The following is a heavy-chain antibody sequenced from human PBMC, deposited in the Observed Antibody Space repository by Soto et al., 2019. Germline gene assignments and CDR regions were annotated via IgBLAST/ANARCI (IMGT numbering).Heavy chain of an antibody. D-gene: IGHD3-10*01. Sequence: PGESLKISCKGSGYSFTSCWIGWVRQMPGKGLEWMGIIYPGDSDTRYSPSFQGQVTISADKSISTAHLQWSSLKASDTAMYYCARHGSGSYYQYGMDVWGQGTTVTVSS. J-gene: IGHJ6*02. CDR3: ARHGSGSYYQYGMDV. CDR2: IYPGDSDT. CDR1: GYSFTSCW. V-gene: IGHV5-51*01.